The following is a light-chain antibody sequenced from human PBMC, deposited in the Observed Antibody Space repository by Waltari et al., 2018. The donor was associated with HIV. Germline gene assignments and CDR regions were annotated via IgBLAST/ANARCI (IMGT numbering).Light chain of an antibody. CDR1: ESLLYTNSDNY. CDR3: MQVVQTPPT. V-gene: IGKV2-28*01. CDR2: LAS. J-gene: IGKJ2*01. Sequence: IVMTQSPLSLPVSPGEPASISCVSNESLLYTNSDNYLDWYVQTPGRSPQLLVYLASHRASGVPDRFRGTGSGTNVTLTISRVKTEDVGVYFCMQVVQTPPTFGQGTTLEI.